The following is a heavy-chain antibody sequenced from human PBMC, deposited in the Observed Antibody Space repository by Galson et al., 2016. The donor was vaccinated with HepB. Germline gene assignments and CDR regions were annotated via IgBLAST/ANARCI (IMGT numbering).Heavy chain of an antibody. D-gene: IGHD2-2*01. CDR3: ARERFFSSATCYVGDPCHT. Sequence: SLRLSCAAPGFTCSSYYMTGVRQPPGKGLEWVAGIKQDGREKYYVDSVKGRFTISRDNAKNSLYVQMDSLRAEDTAVYFCARERFFSSATCYVGDPCHTGGQGTMVTVAS. CDR2: IKQDGREK. J-gene: IGHJ3*02. V-gene: IGHV3-7*05. CDR1: GFTCSSYY.